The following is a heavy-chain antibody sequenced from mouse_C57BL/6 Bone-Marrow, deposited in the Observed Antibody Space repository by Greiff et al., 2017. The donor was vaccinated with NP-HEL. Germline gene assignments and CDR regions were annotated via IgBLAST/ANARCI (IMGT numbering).Heavy chain of an antibody. D-gene: IGHD1-1*01. CDR2: ISNGGGST. CDR1: GFTFSDYY. V-gene: IGHV5-12*01. J-gene: IGHJ4*01. Sequence: EVMLVESGGGLVQPGGSLKLSCAASGFTFSDYYMYWVRQTPEKRLEWVAYISNGGGSTYYPDTVKGRFTISRDNATNTLYLEVSSLKSEDTAMYYCARHPGWDGSSYGYAMDYWGQGTSVTVSS. CDR3: ARHPGWDGSSYGYAMDY.